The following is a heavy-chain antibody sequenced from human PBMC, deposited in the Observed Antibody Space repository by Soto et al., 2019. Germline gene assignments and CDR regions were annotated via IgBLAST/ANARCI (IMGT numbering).Heavy chain of an antibody. CDR2: INPNSGGT. D-gene: IGHD5-12*01. CDR3: ARESPYEPGLSFDI. CDR1: GYTFTGYY. V-gene: IGHV1-2*04. Sequence: ASVKVSCKASGYTFTGYYMHWVRQAPGQGLEWMGWINPNSGGTNYAQKFQGWVTMTRDTSISTAYMELSRLRSDDTAVYYCARESPYEPGLSFDIWGQGTMVTVSS. J-gene: IGHJ3*02.